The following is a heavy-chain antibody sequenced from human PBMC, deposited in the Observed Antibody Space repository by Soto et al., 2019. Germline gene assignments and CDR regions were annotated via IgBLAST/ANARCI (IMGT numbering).Heavy chain of an antibody. CDR3: ARVYYFGSGSHEDC. J-gene: IGHJ4*02. V-gene: IGHV1-18*04. D-gene: IGHD3-10*01. Sequence: QVQLVQSRDEVKKPGASVKVSCKASGYTFINYGINWVRQAPGQGLEWMGWSSVYNGNTNYAQKLQVRVTMTTNTSTSTAYIEQRSLRSDDTAMYYCARVYYFGSGSHEDCWGQGTLVTVSS. CDR1: GYTFINYG. CDR2: SSVYNGNT.